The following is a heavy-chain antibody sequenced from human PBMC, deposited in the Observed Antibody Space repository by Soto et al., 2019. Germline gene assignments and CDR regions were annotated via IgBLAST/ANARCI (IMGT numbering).Heavy chain of an antibody. CDR3: ARRSSDPWGTSLSYFDY. J-gene: IGHJ4*02. CDR1: NGSISSYY. V-gene: IGHV4-59*08. Sequence: SETLSLTCTVSNGSISSYYWTWFRQPPGKGLEWIGYVYYSGTTNYNPSLKSRVTISIHTSKNQFSLKLSSVTAADTAVYYCARRSSDPWGTSLSYFDYWGQGTLVTVSS. D-gene: IGHD1-1*01. CDR2: VYYSGTT.